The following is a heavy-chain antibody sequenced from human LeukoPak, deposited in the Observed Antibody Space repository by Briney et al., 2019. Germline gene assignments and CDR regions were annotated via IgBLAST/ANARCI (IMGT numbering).Heavy chain of an antibody. CDR1: GFTFSSYA. J-gene: IGHJ4*02. CDR3: ARASGSYLYYFDY. Sequence: PGRSLRLSCAASGFTFSSYAMHWVRQAPGKGLEWVAVISHDGSNKYYADSVKGRFTISRDNSKNTLYLQMNSLRAEDTAVYYCARASGSYLYYFDYWGQGTLVTVSS. CDR2: ISHDGSNK. D-gene: IGHD1-26*01. V-gene: IGHV3-30*04.